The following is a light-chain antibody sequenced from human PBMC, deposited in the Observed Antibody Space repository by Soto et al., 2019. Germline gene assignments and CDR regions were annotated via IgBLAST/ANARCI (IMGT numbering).Light chain of an antibody. CDR3: QQYNNWPLWT. CDR2: GAS. Sequence: EIVMTQSPATLSVSPGARATLSCRASQSVSSNLAWYQQQPGQAPRRLIYGASTRATGIPARFSGSGSGTEFTLTISSLQSEDFAVYYCQQYNNWPLWTFGQGTKVDIK. J-gene: IGKJ1*01. V-gene: IGKV3-15*01. CDR1: QSVSSN.